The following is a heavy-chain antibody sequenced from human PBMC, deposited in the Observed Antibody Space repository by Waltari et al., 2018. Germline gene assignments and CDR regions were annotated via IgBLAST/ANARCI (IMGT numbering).Heavy chain of an antibody. J-gene: IGHJ3*02. CDR3: AGADGGNWAFDI. CDR2: IYPGESES. Sequence: EVQLVQSGAEVKKPGESLKISCKGSGYTFATYWIAWVRLMPGKGLESMGIIYPGESESTSSPSVEGQDTISTDRSISTACLQWSSLKASDAAIYYCAGADGGNWAFDIWGQGTMVTVSS. D-gene: IGHD2-21*01. V-gene: IGHV5-51*01. CDR1: GYTFATYW.